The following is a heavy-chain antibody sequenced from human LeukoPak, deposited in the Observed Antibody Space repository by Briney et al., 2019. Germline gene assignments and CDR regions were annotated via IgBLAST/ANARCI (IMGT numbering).Heavy chain of an antibody. CDR2: ISGSGGST. V-gene: IGHV3-23*01. J-gene: IGHJ4*02. CDR3: AKAGFWSGSERYYFDY. CDR1: GFTFSSYA. D-gene: IGHD3-3*01. Sequence: GSLRLSCAAPGFTFSSYAMTWVRQAPGKGLEWVSTISGSGGSTYSADSVKGRFTISRDNSKNTLSLQMNSLRAEDTAVYYCAKAGFWSGSERYYFDYWGQGTLVTVSS.